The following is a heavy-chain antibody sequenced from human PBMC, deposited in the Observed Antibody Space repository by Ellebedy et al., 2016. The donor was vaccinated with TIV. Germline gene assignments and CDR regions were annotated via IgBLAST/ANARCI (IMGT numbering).Heavy chain of an antibody. CDR2: INQDGSDK. D-gene: IGHD4-17*01. Sequence: GESLKISCAASRFSFSSYWMSWVRQPPGKGLEWVATINQDGSDKYYVDSVKGRFTISRDNAQTSPYLQMNTLGADDTATYYCASDGSYGDYRSPTHAFVMWGQGTMVSVSS. CDR3: ASDGSYGDYRSPTHAFVM. CDR1: RFSFSSYW. J-gene: IGHJ3*02. V-gene: IGHV3-7*01.